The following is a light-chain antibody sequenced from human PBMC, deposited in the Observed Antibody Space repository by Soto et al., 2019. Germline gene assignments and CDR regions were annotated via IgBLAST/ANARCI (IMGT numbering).Light chain of an antibody. CDR3: AAWDDSLSGVV. CDR1: SSNIGSNY. V-gene: IGLV1-47*01. CDR2: RND. Sequence: QSVLTQPPSASGTPGQRVTISCSGSSSNIGSNYVYWYQQLPGTAPKRLIYRNDQRPSGVPDRFSGSKSGTSASLAISGLRSDDEADYYCAAWDDSLSGVVFGGGTKLTVL. J-gene: IGLJ3*02.